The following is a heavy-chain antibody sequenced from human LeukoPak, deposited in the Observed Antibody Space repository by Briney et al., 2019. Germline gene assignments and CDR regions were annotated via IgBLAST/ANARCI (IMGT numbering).Heavy chain of an antibody. V-gene: IGHV3-21*01. D-gene: IGHD3-16*01. CDR2: ISPSSSYI. CDR3: ARDLTGGEYFDS. Sequence: PGGSLRLSCAASGFTFSSFKMTWVRQGPGKGLEWVASISPSSSYIFYADSLKGRVTVSGDNGKSSVFLQMSSLRVEDTAVYYCARDLTGGEYFDSWGQGTLVSVSS. CDR1: GFTFSSFK. J-gene: IGHJ4*02.